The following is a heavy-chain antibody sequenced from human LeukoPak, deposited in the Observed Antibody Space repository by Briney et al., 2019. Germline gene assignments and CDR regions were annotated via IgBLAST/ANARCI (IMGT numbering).Heavy chain of an antibody. J-gene: IGHJ4*02. D-gene: IGHD2-15*01. V-gene: IGHV3-53*04. CDR3: ARGVTFCSGGGCSFPTY. CDR1: GFNVTDNY. CDR2: VYSGGKT. Sequence: GGSLRLSCVASGFNVTDNYMTWVRQAPGKGLEWLSVVYSGGKTYYADSVKGRFTISRHNSKNTLFLQMDTLRPEDTAVYYCARGVTFCSGGGCSFPTYWGQGTLATVSS.